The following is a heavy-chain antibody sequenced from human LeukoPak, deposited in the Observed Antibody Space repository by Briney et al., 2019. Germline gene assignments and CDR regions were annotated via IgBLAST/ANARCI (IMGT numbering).Heavy chain of an antibody. J-gene: IGHJ4*02. Sequence: GGSLRLSCAASGFTFSNYAMSWVRQAPGKGLEWVSIISGGGGSTYYADSVKGGFTISRDNSKNTLYLQMNSLRAEDTAVYYCAKSDRGDSSGYCHYWGQGALVTVSS. CDR3: AKSDRGDSSGYCHY. V-gene: IGHV3-23*01. CDR1: GFTFSNYA. D-gene: IGHD3-22*01. CDR2: ISGGGGST.